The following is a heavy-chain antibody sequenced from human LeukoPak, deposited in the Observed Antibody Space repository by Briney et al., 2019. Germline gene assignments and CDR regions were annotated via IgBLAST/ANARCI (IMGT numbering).Heavy chain of an antibody. Sequence: PGGSLRLSCAASGFTVSSNYMSWVRQAPGKGLEWVSVIYSGGSTYYADSVKGRFTISRDNSKNTLYLQMNSLRAEDTAVYYCAREGVGYGDYYLYYYYYMDVWGKGTTVTVSS. J-gene: IGHJ6*03. V-gene: IGHV3-53*01. CDR2: IYSGGST. CDR3: AREGVGYGDYYLYYYYYMDV. D-gene: IGHD4-17*01. CDR1: GFTVSSNY.